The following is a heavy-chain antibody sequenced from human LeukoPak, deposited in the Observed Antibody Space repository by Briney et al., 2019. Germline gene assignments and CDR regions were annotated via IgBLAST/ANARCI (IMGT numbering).Heavy chain of an antibody. Sequence: PGGSLRLSCTASGFIFSHAWMNWVRQAPGKGLQWLGRIRSGGAREYAAPAQGRFTISRDDSRNTLYLKMNNLDTDDTAVYFCAVDTPVIDAQIDYWGQGTLVTVSS. CDR2: IRSGGAR. CDR1: GFIFSHAW. CDR3: AVDTPVIDAQIDY. J-gene: IGHJ4*02. D-gene: IGHD3-16*02. V-gene: IGHV3-15*01.